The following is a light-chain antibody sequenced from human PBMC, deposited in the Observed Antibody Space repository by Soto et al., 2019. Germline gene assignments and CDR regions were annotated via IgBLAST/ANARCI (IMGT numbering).Light chain of an antibody. Sequence: QSVLTQPASVSGSPGQSIAISCTGSSSDVGIYNYVSWYQQHPGKVPILIIYEVTNRPSGVSNRFSGSKSGNTASLTISGLQAEDEADYYCSSYTTSSTRVFGTGTKVTVL. CDR3: SSYTTSSTRV. CDR1: SSDVGIYNY. CDR2: EVT. V-gene: IGLV2-14*01. J-gene: IGLJ1*01.